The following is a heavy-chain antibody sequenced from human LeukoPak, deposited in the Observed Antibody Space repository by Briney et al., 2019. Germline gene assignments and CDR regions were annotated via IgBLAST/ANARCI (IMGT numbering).Heavy chain of an antibody. Sequence: GGSLRLSCAGSGFTFRSYSMNWVRQAPGKGLEWVSYISSSSGTIYYADSVKGRFTISRDNAKNSLYLQMNSLRAEDTAVYYCAKDQSSGYCFDYWGQGTLVTVSS. CDR2: ISSSSGTI. V-gene: IGHV3-48*01. CDR3: AKDQSSGYCFDY. J-gene: IGHJ4*02. CDR1: GFTFRSYS. D-gene: IGHD5-12*01.